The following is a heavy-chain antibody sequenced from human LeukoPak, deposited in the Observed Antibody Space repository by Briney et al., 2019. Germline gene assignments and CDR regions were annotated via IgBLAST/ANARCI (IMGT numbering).Heavy chain of an antibody. CDR3: ARDSNPLVVVVAATPFDY. CDR1: GFTFSSYA. V-gene: IGHV3-30-3*01. Sequence: HAGGSLRLSCAASGFTFSSYAIHWVRQAPGKGLEWVAVISYDGSNKYYADSVKGRFTISRDNSKNTLYLQMNSLRAEDTAVYYCARDSNPLVVVVAATPFDYWGQGTLVTVSS. D-gene: IGHD2-15*01. CDR2: ISYDGSNK. J-gene: IGHJ4*02.